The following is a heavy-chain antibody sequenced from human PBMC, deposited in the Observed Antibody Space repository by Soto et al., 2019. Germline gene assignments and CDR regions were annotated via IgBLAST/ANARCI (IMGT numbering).Heavy chain of an antibody. CDR3: AGGYCSSTSCYPNHYYYYYGMDV. V-gene: IGHV1-69*02. CDR1: GGTFSSYT. Sequence: SVKVSCKASGGTFSSYTISWVRQAPGQGLEWMGRIIPILGIANYAQKFQGRVTITADKSTSTAYMELSSLRSEDTAVYYCAGGYCSSTSCYPNHYYYYYGMDVWGQGTTVTVSS. CDR2: IIPILGIA. J-gene: IGHJ6*02. D-gene: IGHD2-2*01.